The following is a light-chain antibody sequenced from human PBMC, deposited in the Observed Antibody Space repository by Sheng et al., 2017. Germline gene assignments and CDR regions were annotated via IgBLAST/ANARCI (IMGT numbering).Light chain of an antibody. CDR3: QQSYSTLWT. CDR1: QSISTW. J-gene: IGKJ1*01. CDR2: KAS. Sequence: DIQMTQSPSTLSASVGDRVTITCRASQSISTWLAWYQQKPGKAPKLLIYKASSLESGVPSRFSGSGSGTDFTLTINSLQPEDFATYYCQQSYSTLWTFGQGTKVEIK. V-gene: IGKV1-5*03.